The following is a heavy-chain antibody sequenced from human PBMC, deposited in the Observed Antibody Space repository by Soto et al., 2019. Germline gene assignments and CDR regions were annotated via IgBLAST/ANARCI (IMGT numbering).Heavy chain of an antibody. CDR1: GYTFTSYY. V-gene: IGHV1-46*01. J-gene: IGHJ4*02. CDR2: INPSGGST. Sequence: GASVKVSCKASGYTFTSYYMHWVRQAPGQGLEWMGIINPSGGSTSYAQKFQGRVTMTTDTSTSTAYMELRSLRSDDTAVYYCARDRVSSGWYVDRDYWGQGTLVTVSS. D-gene: IGHD6-19*01. CDR3: ARDRVSSGWYVDRDY.